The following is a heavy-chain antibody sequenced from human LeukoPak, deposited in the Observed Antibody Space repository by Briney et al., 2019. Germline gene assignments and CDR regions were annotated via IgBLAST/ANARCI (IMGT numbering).Heavy chain of an antibody. CDR2: ISSSSSYI. Sequence: GGSLRLSCAASGFTFSSYSMNWVRQAPGEGLEWVSSISSSSSYIYYADSVKGRFTISRDNAKNSLYLQMSSLRAEDTAVYYCARDPPYGGSFCWGQGTMVTVSS. J-gene: IGHJ3*01. V-gene: IGHV3-21*01. D-gene: IGHD4-23*01. CDR1: GFTFSSYS. CDR3: ARDPPYGGSFC.